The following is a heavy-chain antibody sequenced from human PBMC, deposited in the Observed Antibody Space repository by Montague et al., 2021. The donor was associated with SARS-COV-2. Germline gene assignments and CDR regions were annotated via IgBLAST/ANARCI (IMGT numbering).Heavy chain of an antibody. CDR3: AKDRQLVGDDAFDI. CDR2: ISISDGNT. CDR1: GFTFSSNA. Sequence: SLRLSCAASGFTFSSNAMSWVRQAPGKGLEWVSTISISDGNTYYADSVKGRFTISRDKSKNTLYLQMNNLRAEDTAVYYCAKDRQLVGDDAFDIWGQGTMVTVSS. V-gene: IGHV3-23*01. J-gene: IGHJ3*02. D-gene: IGHD6-13*01.